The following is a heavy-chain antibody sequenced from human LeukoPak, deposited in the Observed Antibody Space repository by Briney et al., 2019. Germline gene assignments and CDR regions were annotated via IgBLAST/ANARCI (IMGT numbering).Heavy chain of an antibody. Sequence: AASVKVSCKASGYTFTSYGISWVRQAPGQGGEGMGWISAYNGNTNYAQKLQDRVTMTTDTSTSTAYMELRSLRSDDTVVYYCARERDILTGYYTHYYYGMDVWGQGTTVTVSS. D-gene: IGHD3-9*01. CDR3: ARERDILTGYYTHYYYGMDV. V-gene: IGHV1-18*01. J-gene: IGHJ6*02. CDR2: ISAYNGNT. CDR1: GYTFTSYG.